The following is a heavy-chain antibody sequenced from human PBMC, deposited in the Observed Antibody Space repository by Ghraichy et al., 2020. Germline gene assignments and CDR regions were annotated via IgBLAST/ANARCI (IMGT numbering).Heavy chain of an antibody. CDR3: ARSLRGAIFGVVPKGFDY. Sequence: GGSLRLSCAASGFTFSSYGMHWVRQAPGKGLEWVAVIWYDGSNKYYADSVKGRFTISRDNSKNTLYLQMNSLRAEDTAVYYCARSLRGAIFGVVPKGFDYWGQGTLVTVSS. D-gene: IGHD3-3*02. CDR1: GFTFSSYG. V-gene: IGHV3-33*01. J-gene: IGHJ4*02. CDR2: IWYDGSNK.